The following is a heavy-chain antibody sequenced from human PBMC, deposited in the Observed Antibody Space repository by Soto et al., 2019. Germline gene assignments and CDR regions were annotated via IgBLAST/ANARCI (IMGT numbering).Heavy chain of an antibody. V-gene: IGHV1-69*01. Sequence: GAWVNVSCKGCGGTFSSYAISWVRQAPGQGLEWMGGSIPIFGTANYAQKFQGRVTISADESTGTAYMELSSLRSEDTAVYYCARAEYDSSGYYTSNWFDPWGQGTLVTVSS. D-gene: IGHD3-22*01. CDR2: SIPIFGTA. CDR3: ARAEYDSSGYYTSNWFDP. CDR1: GGTFSSYA. J-gene: IGHJ5*02.